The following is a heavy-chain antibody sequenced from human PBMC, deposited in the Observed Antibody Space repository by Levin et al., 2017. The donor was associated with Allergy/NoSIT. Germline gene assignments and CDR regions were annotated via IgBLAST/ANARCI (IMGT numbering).Heavy chain of an antibody. J-gene: IGHJ4*02. Sequence: QTGGSLRLSCAASGFTVSSNYMSWVRQAPGKGLEWVSVIYSGVTTYYADSVKGRFTISRDSSKNTLYLQMNGLRAGDTAVYYCASNGYYYASSGPSPFDYWGQGTLVTVSS. V-gene: IGHV3-53*01. CDR2: IYSGVTT. CDR3: ASNGYYYASSGPSPFDY. CDR1: GFTVSSNY. D-gene: IGHD3-22*01.